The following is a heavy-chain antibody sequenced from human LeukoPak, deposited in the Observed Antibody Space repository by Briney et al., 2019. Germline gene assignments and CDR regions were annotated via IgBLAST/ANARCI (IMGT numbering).Heavy chain of an antibody. CDR1: GGTFSSYA. CDR3: ARVTLGGLDY. V-gene: IGHV1-69*05. CDR2: TIPIFGTA. D-gene: IGHD3-16*01. Sequence: SVKVSYKASGGTFSSYAISWVRQAPEQGLEWMGGTIPIFGTANYAQKFQGRVTITTDESTSTAYMELSSLRSEDTAVSYCARVTLGGLDYWGQGTLVTVSS. J-gene: IGHJ4*02.